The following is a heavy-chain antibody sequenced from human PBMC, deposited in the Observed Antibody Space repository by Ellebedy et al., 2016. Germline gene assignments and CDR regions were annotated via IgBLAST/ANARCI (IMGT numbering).Heavy chain of an antibody. CDR3: ARARLLWFGEFTAWDFDY. CDR1: GYTFTSYA. V-gene: IGHV1-3*01. D-gene: IGHD3-10*01. Sequence: ASVKVSCKASGYTFTSYAMHWVRQAPGQGLEWMGWINAGNGNTKYSQKFQGRVTITRDTSASTAYMELSSLRSEDTAVYYCARARLLWFGEFTAWDFDYWGQGTLVTVSS. J-gene: IGHJ4*02. CDR2: INAGNGNT.